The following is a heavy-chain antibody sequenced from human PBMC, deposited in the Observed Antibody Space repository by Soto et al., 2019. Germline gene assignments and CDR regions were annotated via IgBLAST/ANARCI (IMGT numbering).Heavy chain of an antibody. Sequence: EVQLLESGGGLVQPGGSLRLSCATSGFSFSNYAMSWVRQAPGKRLEWVSAITSVGYTYYVDSLKGRFTISRDKSKNTLYLQMNSLRAEDTAVYYCAKDLIGYSSSYFDFWGQGTLVTVSS. CDR3: AKDLIGYSSSYFDF. J-gene: IGHJ4*02. CDR1: GFSFSNYA. V-gene: IGHV3-23*01. CDR2: ITSVGYT. D-gene: IGHD4-4*01.